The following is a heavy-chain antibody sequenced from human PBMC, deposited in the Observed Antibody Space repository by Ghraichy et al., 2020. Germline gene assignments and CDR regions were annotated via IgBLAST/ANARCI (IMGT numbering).Heavy chain of an antibody. J-gene: IGHJ4*02. CDR2: IKQDGSEK. V-gene: IGHV3-7*04. CDR1: GFTFNTYY. D-gene: IGHD5-18*01. CDR3: GRGGYIYGSNPVDY. Sequence: LSLTCVASGFTFNTYYMTWVRQAPGKGLEWVANIKQDGSEKYYVDSVKGRFTVSRDNAKDSVYLQMNSLRAEDTAVYYCGRGGYIYGSNPVDYWGQGTQVTVSS.